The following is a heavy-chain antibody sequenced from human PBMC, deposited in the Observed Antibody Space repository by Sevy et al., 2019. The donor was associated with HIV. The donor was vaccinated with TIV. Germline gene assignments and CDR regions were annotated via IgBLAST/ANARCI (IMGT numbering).Heavy chain of an antibody. CDR2: INWNSVTI. J-gene: IGHJ4*02. CDR1: GFIFDDYA. Sequence: GGSLRLSCAASGFIFDDYAMHWVRQVPGKGLEWVSGINWNSVTIGYADSVRGRFTSSRDNAKNSLYLQMNSLRPEDTALYYCVKDINPGIAVAGASDYWGQGTLVTVSS. D-gene: IGHD6-19*01. V-gene: IGHV3-9*01. CDR3: VKDINPGIAVAGASDY.